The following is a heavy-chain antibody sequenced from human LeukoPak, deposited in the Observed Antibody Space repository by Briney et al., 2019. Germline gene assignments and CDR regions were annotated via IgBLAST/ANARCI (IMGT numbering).Heavy chain of an antibody. CDR2: INPSGGAT. J-gene: IGHJ4*02. CDR1: GYTFTSYY. CDR3: ARARDYDSSAYPPDY. D-gene: IGHD3-22*01. V-gene: IGHV1-46*01. Sequence: ASVKVSCKASGYTFTSYYMHWVRQAPGQGLEWMGIINPSGGATNYAQKFQGRVTMTRDTSTSTVYMELSSLRSEDTAIYYCARARDYDSSAYPPDYWGQGNLVTVSS.